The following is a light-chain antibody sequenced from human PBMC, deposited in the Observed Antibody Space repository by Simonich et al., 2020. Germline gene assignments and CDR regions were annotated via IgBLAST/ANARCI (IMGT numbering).Light chain of an antibody. CDR3: QQYYSTPYT. CDR2: WAA. J-gene: IGKJ2*01. Sequence: DIVMTQSPDSLAVSLGERATINCKSSQSVLYSPNNKNYLAGYQQKPGQPPKLLIYWAATRESGVPARFSGSGSGTDFTLTISSLQAEDVAVYYCQQYYSTPYTFGQGTKLEIK. CDR1: QSVLYSPNNKNY. V-gene: IGKV4-1*01.